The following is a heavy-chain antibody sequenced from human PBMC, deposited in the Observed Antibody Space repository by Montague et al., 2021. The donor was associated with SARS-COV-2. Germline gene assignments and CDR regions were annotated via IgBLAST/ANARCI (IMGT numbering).Heavy chain of an antibody. J-gene: IGHJ4*02. V-gene: IGHV4-34*01. CDR1: GGSFSNHY. D-gene: IGHD4/OR15-4a*01. Sequence: SETLSLTCAVYGGSFSNHYWSWIRQPPGKGLEWIGESNEGGITNXNPSLQSRVTISVDTSKNQFSLRLSSVTAADTAVYYCVRGTLSVNMALGVLLGGLYYFDSWGQGTLVAVSS. CDR2: SNEGGIT. CDR3: VRGTLSVNMALGVLLGGLYYFDS.